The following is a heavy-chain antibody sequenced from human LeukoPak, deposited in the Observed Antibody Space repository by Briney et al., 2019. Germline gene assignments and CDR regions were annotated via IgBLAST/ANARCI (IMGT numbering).Heavy chain of an antibody. CDR1: GFTFSDFY. CDR2: IGNSGGTI. CDR3: AREGTYYYGSRSYSRRYYFDY. D-gene: IGHD3-10*01. J-gene: IGHJ4*02. V-gene: IGHV3-11*01. Sequence: GGSLRLSCAASGFTFSDFYMNWIRQAPGKGLEWVSYIGNSGGTIYYADSVKGRFTISRDNAKNSLYLQMNSLRAEDTAVYYCAREGTYYYGSRSYSRRYYFDYWGQGTLVIVSS.